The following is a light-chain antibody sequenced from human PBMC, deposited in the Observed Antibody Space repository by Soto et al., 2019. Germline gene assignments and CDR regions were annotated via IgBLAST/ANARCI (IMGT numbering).Light chain of an antibody. CDR3: QQYGSSPFT. Sequence: EIVLTQSPGTLSLSPGVRATLSCRASQSVSSSYLAWYQQKPGQAPRLLIYGASSRATGIPDRFSGSGSGTDFTLTIRRLEPEDFAVYYCQQYGSSPFTFGPGTKVEIK. V-gene: IGKV3-20*01. J-gene: IGKJ3*01. CDR2: GAS. CDR1: QSVSSSY.